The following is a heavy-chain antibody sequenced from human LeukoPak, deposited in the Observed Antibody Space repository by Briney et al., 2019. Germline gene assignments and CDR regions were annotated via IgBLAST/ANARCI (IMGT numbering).Heavy chain of an antibody. D-gene: IGHD6-13*01. Sequence: ASVKVSCKASGYTFTSYGISWVRQAPGQGLEWMGWISAYNGNTNYAQKLQGGVTMTTDTSTSTAYMELRSLRSDDTAVYYCARDREGSSWYGGTNWFDPWGQGTLVTVSS. CDR2: ISAYNGNT. V-gene: IGHV1-18*04. J-gene: IGHJ5*02. CDR3: ARDREGSSWYGGTNWFDP. CDR1: GYTFTSYG.